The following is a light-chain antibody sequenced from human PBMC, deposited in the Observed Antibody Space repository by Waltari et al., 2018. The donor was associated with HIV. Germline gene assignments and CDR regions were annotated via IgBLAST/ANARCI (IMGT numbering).Light chain of an antibody. Sequence: QRVLTQSPSASASLGASVTLTCTLSSDFSDYAIAWHQQHPEKGPRYLMTVDNDGSPYTGDATPDRFSGSSAGAGRYLIISSLQSEDEADYYCQTWGSGIWVFGGGTKLTVL. CDR2: VDNDGSP. V-gene: IGLV4-69*01. CDR1: SDFSDYA. J-gene: IGLJ3*02. CDR3: QTWGSGIWV.